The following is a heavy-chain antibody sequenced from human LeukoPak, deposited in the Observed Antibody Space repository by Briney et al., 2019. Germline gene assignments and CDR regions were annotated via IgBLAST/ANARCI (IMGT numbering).Heavy chain of an antibody. CDR2: IIPIFGTA. V-gene: IGHV1-69*13. J-gene: IGHJ4*02. D-gene: IGHD5-18*01. Sequence: GASVKVSCKASGGTFSSYAISWVRQAPGQGLEWMGGIIPIFGTANYAQKFQGRVTITADESTSTAYMELSSLRSEDTAVYYCAGVTYEPIGYSYDQGFDYWGQGTLVTVSS. CDR1: GGTFSSYA. CDR3: AGVTYEPIGYSYDQGFDY.